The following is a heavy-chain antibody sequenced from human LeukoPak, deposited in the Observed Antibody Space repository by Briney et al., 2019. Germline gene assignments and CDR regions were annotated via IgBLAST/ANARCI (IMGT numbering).Heavy chain of an antibody. V-gene: IGHV3-23*01. CDR1: GFTLGGNA. CDR3: AKDLSWWAAADH. D-gene: IGHD2-15*01. CDR2: VGGDDRT. Sequence: GGSLRLSCAASGFTLGGNAMSWIRQTPGRGLEWVSGVGGDDRTHYADSVRGRFTISRDDSMNTVSLDMNWLRVEDTAIYYCAKDLSWWAAADHWGQGALVTVAS. J-gene: IGHJ1*01.